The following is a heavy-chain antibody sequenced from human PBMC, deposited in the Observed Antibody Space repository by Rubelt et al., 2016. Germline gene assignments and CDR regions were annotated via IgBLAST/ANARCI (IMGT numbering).Heavy chain of an antibody. Sequence: QVQLVQSGAEVKKPGSSVKVSCKASGYTFTSYGISWVRQAPGPGLEWMGWISAYNGNTNYAEKLQGRVTITAGTSTGTAYTELRRLRSDGTAGYYCATAIAVASDAFDIWGQGTMVTVSS. V-gene: IGHV1-18*01. J-gene: IGHJ3*02. D-gene: IGHD6-19*01. CDR2: ISAYNGNT. CDR1: GYTFTSYG. CDR3: ATAIAVASDAFDI.